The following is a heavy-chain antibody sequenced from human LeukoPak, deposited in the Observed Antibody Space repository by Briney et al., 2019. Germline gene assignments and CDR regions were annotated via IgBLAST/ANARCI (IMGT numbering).Heavy chain of an antibody. CDR1: GYSFTNYW. J-gene: IGHJ3*02. CDR2: LYPGDSAS. D-gene: IGHD6-19*01. V-gene: IGHV5-51*01. CDR3: ATSREVAGSHAFDI. Sequence: GESLKISCKGSGYSFTNYWIGWVRQMPGKGLEWMGMLYPGDSASRFSPSFQGWVTMSVDRSINTAYLQWSSLRASDTAMYYSATSREVAGSHAFDIWGQGTVVTVSS.